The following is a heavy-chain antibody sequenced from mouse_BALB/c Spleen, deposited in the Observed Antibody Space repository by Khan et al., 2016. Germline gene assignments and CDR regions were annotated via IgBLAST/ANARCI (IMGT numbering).Heavy chain of an antibody. CDR3: VRQRLLAPYWYFDV. Sequence: EVQLVESGGGLVQPKGSLKLSCAASGFTFTTYAMNWVRQAPGKGLEWVARIRSKSNNYATYYADSVKDRFTISRDDSQSIRYLQMNNMKPEDKALYSCVRQRLLAPYWYFDVWGAGTTVTVSS. D-gene: IGHD2-3*01. V-gene: IGHV10-1*02. J-gene: IGHJ1*01. CDR1: GFTFTTYA. CDR2: IRSKSNNYAT.